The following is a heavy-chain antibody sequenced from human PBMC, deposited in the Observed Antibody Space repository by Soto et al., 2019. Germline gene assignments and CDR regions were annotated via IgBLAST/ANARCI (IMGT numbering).Heavy chain of an antibody. Sequence: GSLRLSCAASGFTFSSYSMNWVRQAPGKGLEWVSSISSSSSYIYYADSVKGRFTISRDNAKNSLYLQMNSLRAEDTAVYYCARVASVAVPAAWHFDYWGQGTLVTVSS. CDR3: ARVASVAVPAAWHFDY. V-gene: IGHV3-21*01. D-gene: IGHD2-2*01. CDR1: GFTFSSYS. J-gene: IGHJ4*02. CDR2: ISSSSSYI.